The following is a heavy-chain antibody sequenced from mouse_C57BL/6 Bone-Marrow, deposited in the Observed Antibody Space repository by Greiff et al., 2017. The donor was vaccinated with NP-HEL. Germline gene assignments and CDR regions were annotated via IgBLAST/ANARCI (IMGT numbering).Heavy chain of an antibody. Sequence: EVKVVESEGGLVQPGSSMKLSCTASGFTFSDYYMAWVRQVPEKGLEWVANINYDGSSPYYLDSLKSRFIISRDNAKNILYLQMSSLKSEDTATYYCARVWVYYFDYWGQGTTLTVSS. J-gene: IGHJ2*01. CDR1: GFTFSDYY. D-gene: IGHD4-1*01. V-gene: IGHV5-16*01. CDR2: INYDGSSP. CDR3: ARVWVYYFDY.